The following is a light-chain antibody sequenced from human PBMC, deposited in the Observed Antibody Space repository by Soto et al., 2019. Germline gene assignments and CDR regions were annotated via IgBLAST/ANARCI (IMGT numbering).Light chain of an antibody. CDR3: QHYADSPFA. CDR1: QSVRNNF. CDR2: GAF. Sequence: IVLTQSPGTLSLSPGERANLSCRASQSVRNNFLAWYQQKPGQAPRLLIYGAFNRATGIPDRFSGNGSGTDFALTIWRLEPEDFAVYYCQHYADSPFAFGPGTKVDIK. J-gene: IGKJ3*01. V-gene: IGKV3-20*01.